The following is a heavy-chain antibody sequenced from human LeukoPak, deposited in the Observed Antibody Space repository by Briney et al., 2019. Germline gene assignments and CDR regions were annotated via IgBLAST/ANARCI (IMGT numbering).Heavy chain of an antibody. V-gene: IGHV4-34*01. CDR1: GGSFSGYY. J-gene: IGHJ4*02. CDR2: INHSGST. CDR3: ARGPWVVTMVRGVQMVFDY. Sequence: PSETLSLTCAVYGGSFSGYYWSWIRQPPGKGLEWIGEINHSGSTNYNPSLKSRVTISVDTSKNQFSLKLSSVTAADTAVVYCARGPWVVTMVRGVQMVFDYWGQGTLVTVSS. D-gene: IGHD3-10*01.